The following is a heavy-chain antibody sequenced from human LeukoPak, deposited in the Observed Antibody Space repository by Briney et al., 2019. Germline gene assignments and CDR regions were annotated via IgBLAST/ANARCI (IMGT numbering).Heavy chain of an antibody. J-gene: IGHJ4*02. CDR2: ISGSGGST. V-gene: IGHV3-23*01. CDR1: GFTFSSYA. D-gene: IGHD3-10*01. CDR3: ARDGSGSYYWDY. Sequence: GGSLRLSCAASGFTFSSYAMSWVRQAPGKGLEWVSAISGSGGSTYYADSVKGRFTISRDNSKNTLYLQMNSLRAEDTAVYYCARDGSGSYYWDYWGQGTLVTVSS.